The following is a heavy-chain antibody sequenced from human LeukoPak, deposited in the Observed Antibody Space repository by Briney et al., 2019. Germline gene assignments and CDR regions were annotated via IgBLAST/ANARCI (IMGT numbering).Heavy chain of an antibody. Sequence: SETLSLTCAVSGYSISSGYYWGWIRQPPGEGLEWIGSIYHSGSTYYNPSLKSRVTISVDTSKNQFSLKLSSVTAADTAVYYCARHNPAITMIVHWGQGTLVTVSS. CDR3: ARHNPAITMIVH. D-gene: IGHD3-22*01. J-gene: IGHJ4*02. CDR2: IYHSGST. V-gene: IGHV4-38-2*01. CDR1: GYSISSGYY.